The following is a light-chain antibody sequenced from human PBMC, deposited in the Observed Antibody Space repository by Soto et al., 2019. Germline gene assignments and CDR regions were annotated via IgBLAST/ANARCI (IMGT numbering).Light chain of an antibody. CDR2: WAS. CDR3: QQYYSTPYT. Sequence: DIVMTQSPDSLAVSLGERATINCKSSQSVLYSSNTANYLAWYQQKPGQPPKLLIHWASARETGVPDRFSGSGSGTDFTLTISSLQTEDVAVYYCQQYYSTPYTFGQGTKLEIK. V-gene: IGKV4-1*01. CDR1: QSVLYSSNTANY. J-gene: IGKJ2*01.